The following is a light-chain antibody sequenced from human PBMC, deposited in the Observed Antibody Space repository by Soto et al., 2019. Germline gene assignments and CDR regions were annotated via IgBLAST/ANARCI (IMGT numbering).Light chain of an antibody. J-gene: IGKJ1*01. CDR1: QSISNW. CDR3: QQYKSDTWT. Sequence: DIHMTQSPSTLPASVVDRVSTSFLASQSISNWLAWYQQKPGTAPKLLIYHASTLESGVPSRFSGSGSATEFTLTISDLQPDDFATYYCQQYKSDTWTFGQGTKVDIK. V-gene: IGKV1-5*01. CDR2: HAS.